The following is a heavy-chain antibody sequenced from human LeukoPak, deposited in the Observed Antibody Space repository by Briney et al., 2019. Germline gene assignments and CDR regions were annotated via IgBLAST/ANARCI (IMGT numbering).Heavy chain of an antibody. CDR2: IYYSGST. CDR3: ARGPLGIAEAGYFDY. CDR1: GGSISSYY. V-gene: IGHV4-59*01. J-gene: IGHJ4*02. D-gene: IGHD6-19*01. Sequence: SETLSLTCTVSGGSISSYYWSWIRQPPGKGLEWIGYIYYSGSTNYNPSLKSRVTISVDTSKNQFSLKLSSVTAADTAVYYCARGPLGIAEAGYFDYWGQGTLVTVSS.